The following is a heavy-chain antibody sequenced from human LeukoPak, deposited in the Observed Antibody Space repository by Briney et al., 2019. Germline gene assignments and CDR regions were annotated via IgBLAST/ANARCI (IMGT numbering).Heavy chain of an antibody. D-gene: IGHD3-10*01. CDR1: GFTFSSYG. V-gene: IGHV3-33*01. J-gene: IGHJ4*02. CDR3: ARGPPGVRGQYRYFFDY. CDR2: IWYDGSNK. Sequence: GGSLRLSCAASGFTFSSYGMHWVRQAPGKGLEWVAVIWYDGSNKYYADSVKGRFTISRDNSKNTLCLQMNSLRAEDTAVYYCARGPPGVRGQYRYFFDYWGQGTLVTVSS.